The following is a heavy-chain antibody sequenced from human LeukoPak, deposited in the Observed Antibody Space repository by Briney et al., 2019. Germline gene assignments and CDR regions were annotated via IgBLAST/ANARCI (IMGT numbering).Heavy chain of an antibody. V-gene: IGHV1-24*01. J-gene: IGHJ4*02. CDR1: GYTLTELS. D-gene: IGHD1-26*01. CDR3: ATIAVGATTGVNGVFGY. CDR2: FDPEDGET. Sequence: ASVKVSCKVSGYTLTELSIHWVRQAPGKGLEWMGGFDPEDGETIYAQKFQGGVTMTEDTSTDTAYMELSSLRSEDTAVYYCATIAVGATTGVNGVFGYWGQGTLVPVSS.